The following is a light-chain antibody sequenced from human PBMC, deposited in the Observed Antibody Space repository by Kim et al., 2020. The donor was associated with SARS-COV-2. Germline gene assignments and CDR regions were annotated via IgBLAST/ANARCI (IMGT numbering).Light chain of an antibody. Sequence: SYELTQPPSMSVAPGKTASITCAGKNIGTQTVHWYQQRPGQSPVLVIYYDSDRPSGIPERFSGSNSGNTATLTISRVEAGDEADYYCQVWDSSSDHTGVFGGGTQLTVL. CDR3: QVWDSSSDHTGV. CDR1: NIGTQT. CDR2: YDS. V-gene: IGLV3-21*04. J-gene: IGLJ2*01.